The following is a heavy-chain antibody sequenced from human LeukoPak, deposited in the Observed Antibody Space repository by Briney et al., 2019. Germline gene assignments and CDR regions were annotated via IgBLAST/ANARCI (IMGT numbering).Heavy chain of an antibody. D-gene: IGHD3-10*01. J-gene: IGHJ4*02. Sequence: SETQSLTCTVSGGSISSYYWNWLRQPAGKGLEWLGRVSTRGSTNYNPSLKSRVNISIDTSKNQFSLKLSSVTAADTAVYYCARDPNLYGSGAFDYWGQGTLVIVSA. V-gene: IGHV4-4*07. CDR2: VSTRGST. CDR1: GGSISSYY. CDR3: ARDPNLYGSGAFDY.